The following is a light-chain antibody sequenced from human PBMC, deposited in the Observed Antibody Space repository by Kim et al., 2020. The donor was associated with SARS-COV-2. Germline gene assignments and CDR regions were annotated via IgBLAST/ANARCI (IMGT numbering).Light chain of an antibody. CDR3: GTWDSNTHRV. V-gene: IGLV4-60*03. J-gene: IGLJ3*02. CDR1: SGHSTYI. Sequence: QLVVTQSSSASASLGSSVKLTCTLSSGHSTYIIAWHQQQPGKAPRYLMKLESSGSYNKGSGVPDRFSGSSSGADRYLIISNLQSEDEADYYCGTWDSNTHRVFGGGTQLTVL. CDR2: LESSGSY.